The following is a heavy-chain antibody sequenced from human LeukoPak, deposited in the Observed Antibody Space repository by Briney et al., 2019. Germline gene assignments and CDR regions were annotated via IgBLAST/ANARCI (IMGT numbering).Heavy chain of an antibody. V-gene: IGHV1-8*02. CDR1: GYTFTGYY. J-gene: IGHJ5*02. Sequence: ASVKVPCKASGYTFTGYYMHWVRQAPGQGLEWMGWINPNSGNTGYAQKFQGRVTMTRNTSISTAYMELRSLRSDDTAVYYCARGLFYYYDSSGYYDTYWFDPWGQGTLVTVSS. CDR3: ARGLFYYYDSSGYYDTYWFDP. CDR2: INPNSGNT. D-gene: IGHD3-22*01.